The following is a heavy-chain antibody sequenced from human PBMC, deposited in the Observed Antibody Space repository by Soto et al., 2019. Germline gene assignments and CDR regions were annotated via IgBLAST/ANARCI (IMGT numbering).Heavy chain of an antibody. CDR3: AKSHGDMSITIFGVPNYYYYYMDV. D-gene: IGHD3-3*01. Sequence: GGSLRLSCAASGFTFSSYAMSWVRQAPGKGLEWVSGISGSGGSTYYADSVKGRFTISRDNSKNTLYLQMNSLRAEDTAVYYCAKSHGDMSITIFGVPNYYYYYMDVWGKGTTVTVSS. CDR1: GFTFSSYA. CDR2: ISGSGGST. J-gene: IGHJ6*03. V-gene: IGHV3-23*01.